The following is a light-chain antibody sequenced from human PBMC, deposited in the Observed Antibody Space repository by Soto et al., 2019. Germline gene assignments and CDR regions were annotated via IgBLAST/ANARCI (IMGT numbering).Light chain of an antibody. CDR1: QSISSY. J-gene: IGKJ5*01. V-gene: IGKV1-39*01. CDR3: QQSYSTPGT. CDR2: AAS. Sequence: DIQMTQSPSSLSASVGDRVTITCRATQSISSYLNWYQQTPGKAPKLLIFAASTLQSGVPSRFSGSGSGTDFTLTISSLQPEDFATYYCQQSYSTPGTFGQRTRPEIK.